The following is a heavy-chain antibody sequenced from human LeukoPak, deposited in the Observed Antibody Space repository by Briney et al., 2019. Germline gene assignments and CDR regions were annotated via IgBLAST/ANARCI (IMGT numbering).Heavy chain of an antibody. CDR2: ISAYNGDT. J-gene: IGHJ5*02. D-gene: IGHD6-19*01. V-gene: IGHV1-18*01. Sequence: ASVKVSCKASGYTFTRHGISWVRQAPGQGLEWMGWISAYNGDTNYAQKLQGRVTMTTDTSTSTAYVELRSLRSDDTAVYYCARDPSNSSGWRTWFDPWGQGTLVTVSS. CDR3: ARDPSNSSGWRTWFDP. CDR1: GYTFTRHG.